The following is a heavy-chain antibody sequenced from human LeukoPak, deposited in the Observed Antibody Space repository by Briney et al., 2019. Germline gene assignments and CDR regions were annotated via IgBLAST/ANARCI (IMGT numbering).Heavy chain of an antibody. D-gene: IGHD3-22*01. CDR1: GFTFKKYA. Sequence: GGSRRLSCSASGFTFKKYAMHWVRQAPGKGLEYVSAINSNGGRTYYADSVKGRFTISRDNSKNTLFLQMSSLRVEDTAVYYCVKDLYYDNSGYYSGAFDYWGQGTLVTVSS. J-gene: IGHJ4*02. CDR2: INSNGGRT. V-gene: IGHV3-64D*06. CDR3: VKDLYYDNSGYYSGAFDY.